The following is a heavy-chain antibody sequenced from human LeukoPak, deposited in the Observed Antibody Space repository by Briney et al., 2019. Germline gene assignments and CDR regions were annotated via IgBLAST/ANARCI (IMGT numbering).Heavy chain of an antibody. Sequence: ASVKVSRKASGYTFTSYGISWVRQAPGQGLEWMGWISAYNGNTNYAQKLQGRVTVTTDTSTSTAYMELRSLRSDDTAVYYCASFGYSGGWWSPRGPWGQGTLVTVSS. V-gene: IGHV1-18*01. D-gene: IGHD6-19*01. CDR2: ISAYNGNT. J-gene: IGHJ5*02. CDR3: ASFGYSGGWWSPRGP. CDR1: GYTFTSYG.